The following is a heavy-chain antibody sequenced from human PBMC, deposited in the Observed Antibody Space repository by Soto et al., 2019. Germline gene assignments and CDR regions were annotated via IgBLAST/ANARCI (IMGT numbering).Heavy chain of an antibody. Sequence: ASVKVSCKASGYTFAAYYMYWVRQAPGQGLEWMGWINPNSGATNYAQRFQGRVTMTRDTSVSTVYMELSRLRSDDTAVYYCSRVRLSSSPTVFSYYGMDVWGQGTTVTVSS. CDR2: INPNSGAT. D-gene: IGHD6-6*01. CDR1: GYTFAAYY. CDR3: SRVRLSSSPTVFSYYGMDV. J-gene: IGHJ6*02. V-gene: IGHV1-2*02.